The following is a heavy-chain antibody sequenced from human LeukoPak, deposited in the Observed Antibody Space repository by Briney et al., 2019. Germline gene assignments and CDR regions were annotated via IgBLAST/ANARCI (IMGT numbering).Heavy chain of an antibody. CDR3: ARGKRRFDY. V-gene: IGHV3-11*01. CDR1: GFNFSDHY. J-gene: IGHJ4*02. CDR2: ISSSGFST. Sequence: SGGSLRLSCAASGFNFSDHYMSWIRQAPGKGLEWVSYISSSGFSTYYAGSVKGRFTISRDNARNSLYLQMNSLAPEDTALYYCARGKRRFDYWGEGTLVSVSS.